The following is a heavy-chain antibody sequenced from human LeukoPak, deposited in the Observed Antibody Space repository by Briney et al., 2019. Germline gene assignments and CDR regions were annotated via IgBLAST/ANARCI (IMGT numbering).Heavy chain of an antibody. V-gene: IGHV4-38-2*02. J-gene: IGHJ4*02. CDR1: GYSISSGYY. CDR3: ARDMGSGYSSPYFDY. CDR2: IYHSGST. D-gene: IGHD3-3*01. Sequence: SETLSLTCTVSGYSISSGYYWGWIRQPPGKGLEWIGSIYHSGSTYYNPSLKSRVTISVDTSKNQFSLKLSSVTAADTAVYYCARDMGSGYSSPYFDYWGQGTLVTVSS.